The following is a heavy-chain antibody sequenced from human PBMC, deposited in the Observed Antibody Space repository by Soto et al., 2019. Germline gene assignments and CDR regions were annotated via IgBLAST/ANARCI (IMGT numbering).Heavy chain of an antibody. CDR3: ARHSYYYGSTYGCWLDP. J-gene: IGHJ5*02. V-gene: IGHV4-39*01. CDR1: GGSISSSSYY. CDR2: IYYSGST. D-gene: IGHD3-10*01. Sequence: PSETLSPTCTVSGGSISSSSYYWGWIRQPPGKGLEWIGSIYYSGSTYYNPSLKSRVTISVDTSKNQFSLKLRSVTAADTAAYYCARHSYYYGSTYGCWLDPWGQGTLVTVS.